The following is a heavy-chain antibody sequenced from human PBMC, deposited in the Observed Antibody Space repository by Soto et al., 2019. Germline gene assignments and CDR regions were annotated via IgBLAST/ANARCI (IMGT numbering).Heavy chain of an antibody. CDR3: TIWWEAARYQYYVLDV. CDR2: IIPIFATV. Sequence: QVQLLQSGSEVRKPGSSVKVSCKASGGTHNNYAFTWVRQARGQGLEWVGGIIPIFATVVYAQRFEGRVTISADKSTSTAYMELTNLSFDDTAVYYCTIWWEAARYQYYVLDVWGQGTAITVSS. J-gene: IGHJ6*02. CDR1: GGTHNNYA. D-gene: IGHD1-26*01. V-gene: IGHV1-69*06.